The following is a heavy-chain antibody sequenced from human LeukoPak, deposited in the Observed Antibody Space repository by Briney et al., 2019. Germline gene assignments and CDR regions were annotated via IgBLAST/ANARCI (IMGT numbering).Heavy chain of an antibody. CDR1: GGSFSGYY. V-gene: IGHV4-34*01. D-gene: IGHD5-12*01. CDR3: ARHREYSGYDWPYYYYYMDV. CDR2: INHSGST. J-gene: IGHJ6*03. Sequence: SETLSLTCAVYGGSFSGYYWSWIRQPPGKGLEWIGEINHSGSTNYNPSLKGRVTISVDTSKNQFPLKLSSVTAADTAVYYCARHREYSGYDWPYYYYYMDVWGKGTAVTISS.